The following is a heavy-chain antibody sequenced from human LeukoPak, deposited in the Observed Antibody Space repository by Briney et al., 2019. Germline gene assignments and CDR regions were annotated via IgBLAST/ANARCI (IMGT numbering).Heavy chain of an antibody. D-gene: IGHD5-18*01. CDR2: IKQDGSEK. CDR3: RGIQLWARTYAFDI. CDR1: GFTFSSYW. V-gene: IGHV3-7*01. Sequence: PGGSLRLSCAASGFTFSSYWMSWVRQAPGKGPEWVANIKQDGSEKYYVDSVKGRFTISRDNAKNSLYLQMNSLRAEDTAVYYCRGIQLWARTYAFDIWGQGTMVTVSS. J-gene: IGHJ3*02.